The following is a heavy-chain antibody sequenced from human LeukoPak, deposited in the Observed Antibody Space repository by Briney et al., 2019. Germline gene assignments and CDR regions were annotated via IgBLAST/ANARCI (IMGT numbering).Heavy chain of an antibody. D-gene: IGHD6-13*01. J-gene: IGHJ6*03. CDR2: IYSGGST. CDR3: ARSGSAAGTGRVSDYYYYYMDV. CDR1: EFSVGSNY. Sequence: GGSLRLSCAASEFSVGSNYMTWVRQAPGKGLEWVSLIYSGGSTYYADSVKGRFTISRDNSKNTLYLQMNSLRAEDTAVYYCARSGSAAGTGRVSDYYYYYMDVWGKGTTVTVSS. V-gene: IGHV3-66*01.